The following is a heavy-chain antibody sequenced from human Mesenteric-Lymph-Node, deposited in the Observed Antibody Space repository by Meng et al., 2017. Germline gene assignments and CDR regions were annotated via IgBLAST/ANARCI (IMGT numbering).Heavy chain of an antibody. CDR2: IYYSGST. D-gene: IGHD4-17*01. Sequence: QVQPHQCGAGLLKPSQTLSLTFTVSGGSISSGGYYWSWIRQHPGKGLEWIGYIYYSGSTYYNPSLKSLVTISVDTSKNQFSLKLSSVTAADTAVYYCARFYDYGDYGPIWGQGTLVTVSS. CDR3: ARFYDYGDYGPI. CDR1: GGSISSGGYY. V-gene: IGHV4-31*01. J-gene: IGHJ4*02.